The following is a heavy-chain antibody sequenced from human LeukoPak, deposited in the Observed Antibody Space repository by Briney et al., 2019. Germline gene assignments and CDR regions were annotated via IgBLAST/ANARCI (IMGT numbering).Heavy chain of an antibody. CDR2: IYAGGGT. CDR3: AREPSDIALDV. V-gene: IGHV3-53*01. CDR1: GFTVSSSF. Sequence: GGSLRLSCAASGFTVSSSFMNWVRQAPGKGLEWVSVIYAGGGTSYADSVKGRFIISRDNSKNTLYLQMNNLRAEDTAVYYCAREPSDIALDVWGLGTTVTVSS. J-gene: IGHJ6*02. D-gene: IGHD2-15*01.